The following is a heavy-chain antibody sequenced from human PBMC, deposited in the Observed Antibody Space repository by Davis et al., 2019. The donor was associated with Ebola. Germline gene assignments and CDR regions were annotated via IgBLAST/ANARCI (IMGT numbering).Heavy chain of an antibody. CDR1: GGSFSGYY. J-gene: IGHJ4*02. CDR3: ACFNSVVALGY. Sequence: MPSETLSLTCAVYGGSFSGYYWSWIRQPPGKGLEWIGEINHSGSTNYNPSLKSRVTISVDTSKNQFSLKLSSVTAADTAVYYCACFNSVVALGYWGQGTLVTVSS. D-gene: IGHD5-12*01. CDR2: INHSGST. V-gene: IGHV4-34*01.